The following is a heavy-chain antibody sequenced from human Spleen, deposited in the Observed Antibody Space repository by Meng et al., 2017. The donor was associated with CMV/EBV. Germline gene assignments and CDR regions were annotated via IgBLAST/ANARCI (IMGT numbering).Heavy chain of an antibody. J-gene: IGHJ4*01. CDR1: GFSLSTSGVG. D-gene: IGHD3-3*01. CDR3: AHKLGFLSGYYVAFDY. V-gene: IGHV2-5*01. CDR2: IHWSDDK. Sequence: SGPTLVKPTPTLTLTCTFSGFSLSTSGVGVGWIRQPPGKALEWLALIHWSDDKRYSPTLKSRLTITKDTSKNQVVLTMTNMDPVDTATYYCAHKLGFLSGYYVAFDYWGQGSLVTVPQ.